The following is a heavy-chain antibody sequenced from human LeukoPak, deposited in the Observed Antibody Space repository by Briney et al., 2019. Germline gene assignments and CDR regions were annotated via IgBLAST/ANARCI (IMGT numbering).Heavy chain of an antibody. CDR2: FDPEDGET. D-gene: IGHD3-22*01. CDR1: GYTLTQLS. Sequence: ASVKVSCKVSGYTLTQLSIHWVRQAPGKGLEWMGGFDPEDGETIYAQQFQGGLTMTEDTSTDTAYMEVSSLTTEDTAVYYCATEANGYFLYGGQGTLVTVSS. CDR3: ATEANGYFLY. V-gene: IGHV1-24*01. J-gene: IGHJ4*02.